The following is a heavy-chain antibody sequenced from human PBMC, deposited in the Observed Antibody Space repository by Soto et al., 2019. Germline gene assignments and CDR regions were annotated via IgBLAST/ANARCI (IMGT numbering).Heavy chain of an antibody. D-gene: IGHD2-2*01. CDR2: ISGSGGST. V-gene: IGHV3-23*01. Sequence: EVQLLESGGGLVQPGGSLRLSCAASGFTFSSYAMSWVRQAPGKGLEWVSAISGSGGSTYYADSVKGRFTISRDNSKNTLYLQMNRLRAEDTAVYYCAKSGSSTSYPGLGGFDYWGQGTLVTVSS. J-gene: IGHJ4*02. CDR1: GFTFSSYA. CDR3: AKSGSSTSYPGLGGFDY.